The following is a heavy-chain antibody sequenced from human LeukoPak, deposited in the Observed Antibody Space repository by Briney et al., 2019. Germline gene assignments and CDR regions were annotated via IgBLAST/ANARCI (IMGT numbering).Heavy chain of an antibody. J-gene: IGHJ4*02. CDR3: ARRAMVVGPAPFDH. Sequence: DPGGSLRLSCAASGFSFTIYAMSWVRQAPGKGLEWVSAISPGGDTIYYLDSVKGRFTISRDNSKNTLYLQMNSLRAEDTAVYYCARRAMVVGPAPFDHWGQGTLVTVSS. CDR1: GFSFTIYA. V-gene: IGHV3-23*01. CDR2: ISPGGDTI. D-gene: IGHD3-22*01.